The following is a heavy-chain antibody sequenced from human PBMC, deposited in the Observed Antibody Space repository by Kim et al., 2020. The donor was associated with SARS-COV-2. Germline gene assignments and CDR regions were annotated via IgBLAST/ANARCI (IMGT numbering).Heavy chain of an antibody. J-gene: IGHJ6*02. CDR3: ARGRLRYFDWLLSDYYYGMDV. Sequence: ASVKVSCKASGYTFTSYDINWVRQATGQGLEWMGWMNPNSGNTGYAQKFLGRVTMTRNTSISTAYMELSSLRSEDTAVYYCARGRLRYFDWLLSDYYYGMDVWGQGTTVTVSS. V-gene: IGHV1-8*01. CDR1: GYTFTSYD. CDR2: MNPNSGNT. D-gene: IGHD3-9*01.